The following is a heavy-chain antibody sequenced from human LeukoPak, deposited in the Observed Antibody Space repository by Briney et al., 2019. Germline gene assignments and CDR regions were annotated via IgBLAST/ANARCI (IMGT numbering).Heavy chain of an antibody. CDR1: GFTFSSYG. J-gene: IGHJ4*02. CDR2: ISYDGSNK. D-gene: IGHD6-13*01. CDR3: AKDRPYSSSWPYYFDY. Sequence: PGGSLRLSCAASGFTFSSYGMHWVRQAPGKGLEWVAVISYDGSNKYYADSVKGRFTISRDNSKNTLYLQMNSLRAEDTAVYYCAKDRPYSSSWPYYFDYGGQGTLVTVSA. V-gene: IGHV3-30*18.